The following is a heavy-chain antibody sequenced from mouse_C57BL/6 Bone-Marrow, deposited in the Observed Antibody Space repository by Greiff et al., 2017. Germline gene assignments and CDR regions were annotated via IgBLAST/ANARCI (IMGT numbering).Heavy chain of an antibody. D-gene: IGHD2-2*01. J-gene: IGHJ2*01. CDR3: ARGGWLRRGRFDY. V-gene: IGHV1-78*01. CDR1: GYTFTDHT. CDR2: IYPRDGST. Sequence: VQLQQSDAGLVKPGASVKISCKVSGYTFTDHTIHWMKQRPEQGLEWIGYIYPRDGSTKYNEKLKGQATLTADKSSSTAYMQLNSLTSEDSAVYFCARGGWLRRGRFDYWGQGTTLTVSS.